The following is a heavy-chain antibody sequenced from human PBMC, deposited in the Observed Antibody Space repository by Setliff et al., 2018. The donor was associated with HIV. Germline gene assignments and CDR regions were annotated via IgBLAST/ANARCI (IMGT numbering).Heavy chain of an antibody. Sequence: ASVKVSCKASGHTFTSYDINWVRQATGQGLEWMGWMNPNSGNTGYAQKFQGRVTMTRDASISTAYMELNTLKFEDTAVYYCARARRDSYDRGRRNHYYIDVWGKGTTVTVSS. CDR3: ARARRDSYDRGRRNHYYIDV. D-gene: IGHD3-22*01. J-gene: IGHJ6*03. V-gene: IGHV1-8*02. CDR2: MNPNSGNT. CDR1: GHTFTSYD.